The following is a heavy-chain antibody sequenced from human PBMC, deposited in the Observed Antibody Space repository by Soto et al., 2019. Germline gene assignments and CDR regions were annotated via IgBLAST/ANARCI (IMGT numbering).Heavy chain of an antibody. Sequence: GASVKVSCKASGGTFSSYAISWVRQAPGQGLEWMGGIIPIFGTANYAQKFQGRVTITADESTSTAYMELSSLRSGDTAVYYCAKGQGKSGRYYYYGMDVWGQGTTVTVSS. CDR1: GGTFSSYA. CDR3: AKGQGKSGRYYYYGMDV. V-gene: IGHV1-69*13. J-gene: IGHJ6*02. CDR2: IIPIFGTA.